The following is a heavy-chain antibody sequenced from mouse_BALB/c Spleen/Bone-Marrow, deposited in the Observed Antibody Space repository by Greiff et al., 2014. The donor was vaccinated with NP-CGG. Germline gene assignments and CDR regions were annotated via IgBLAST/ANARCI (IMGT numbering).Heavy chain of an antibody. CDR2: IWAGGNT. D-gene: IGHD4-1*01. CDR1: GFSLTSYG. J-gene: IGHJ3*01. V-gene: IGHV2-9*02. Sequence: VKLVESGPGLVAPSQSLSITCTVSGFSLTSYGVHWVRQPPGKGLEWLGIIWAGGNTNYSSALMSRLSISKDNSKSQVFLKMNSLQTDDTAMYYCARELGAWFAYWGQGTLVTVSA. CDR3: ARELGAWFAY.